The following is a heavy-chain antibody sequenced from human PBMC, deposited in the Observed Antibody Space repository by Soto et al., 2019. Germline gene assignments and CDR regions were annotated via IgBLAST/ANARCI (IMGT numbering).Heavy chain of an antibody. V-gene: IGHV4-59*01. CDR2: VYYSGDT. J-gene: IGHJ4*02. Sequence: SETLSLTCTVSGGPISSYYWSWIRQPPGKGLEWIGYVYYSGDTNYNPSLKSRVTISVDTSKNQFSLKLSSVTATDTAVYYCARASSTWYWDYWGRGTLVTVSS. D-gene: IGHD6-13*01. CDR1: GGPISSYY. CDR3: ARASSTWYWDY.